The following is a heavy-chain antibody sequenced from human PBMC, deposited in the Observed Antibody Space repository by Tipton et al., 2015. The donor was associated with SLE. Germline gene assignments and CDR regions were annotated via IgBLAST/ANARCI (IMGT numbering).Heavy chain of an antibody. V-gene: IGHV4-34*01. CDR2: INHSGST. D-gene: IGHD4-23*01. CDR3: ARVVTPEDDAFDI. CDR1: GGSISSYY. J-gene: IGHJ3*02. Sequence: TLSLTCTVSGGSISSYYWNWIRQPPGKGLEWIGEINHSGSTYYNPSLKSRVTISVDTSKNQFSLKLSSVTAADTAVYYCARVVTPEDDAFDIWGQGTMVTVSS.